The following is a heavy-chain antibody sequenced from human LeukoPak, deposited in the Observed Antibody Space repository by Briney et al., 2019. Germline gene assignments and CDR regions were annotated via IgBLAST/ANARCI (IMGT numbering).Heavy chain of an antibody. CDR3: ARERVAHYYDSSGYYENNYYYYYMDV. J-gene: IGHJ6*03. CDR1: GGSISSSNW. D-gene: IGHD3-22*01. CDR2: IYHSGST. V-gene: IGHV4-4*02. Sequence: SETLSLTCAVSGGSISSSNWWSWIRQPPGKGLEWIGEIYHSGSTNYNPSLKSRVTISVDKSKTQFSLKLSSVTAADTAVYYCARERVAHYYDSSGYYENNYYYYYMDVWGKGTTVTVSS.